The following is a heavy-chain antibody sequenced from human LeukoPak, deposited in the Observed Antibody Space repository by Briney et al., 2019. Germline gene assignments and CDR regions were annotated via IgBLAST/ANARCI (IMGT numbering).Heavy chain of an antibody. CDR1: GFTFDDYA. V-gene: IGHV3-9*03. CDR2: ISWSSGSI. Sequence: PGGSLRLSCAASGFTFDDYAMHWVRQAPGKGLEWVSGISWSSGSIGYADSVKGRFTISRDNAKNSLYLQMNSLRAEDMALYYCAKAMVPYTAMPDDAFDIWGHGTMVTVSS. J-gene: IGHJ3*02. D-gene: IGHD5-18*01. CDR3: AKAMVPYTAMPDDAFDI.